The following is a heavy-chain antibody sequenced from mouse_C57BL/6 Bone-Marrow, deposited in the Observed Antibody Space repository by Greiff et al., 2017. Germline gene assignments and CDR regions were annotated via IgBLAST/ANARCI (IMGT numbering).Heavy chain of an antibody. CDR3: ARYGSLRRYAMDY. V-gene: IGHV1-55*01. D-gene: IGHD2-1*01. J-gene: IGHJ4*01. CDR2: IYPGSGST. Sequence: QVQLQQPGAELVKPGASVKMSCKASGYTFTSYWITWVKQRPGQGLEWIGDIYPGSGSTNYNEKFKSKATLTVDTSSSTSYRQLSSLTSEASAVYYCARYGSLRRYAMDYWGQGTSVTVSS. CDR1: GYTFTSYW.